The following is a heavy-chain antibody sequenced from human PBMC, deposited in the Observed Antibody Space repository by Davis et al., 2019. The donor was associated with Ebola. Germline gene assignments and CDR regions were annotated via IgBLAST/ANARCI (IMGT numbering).Heavy chain of an antibody. CDR2: ISGSGGST. J-gene: IGHJ3*02. Sequence: GESLKISCSASGFTFNSHSMSWVRQAPGKGLEWVSAISGSGGSTYYADSVKGRFTLSRDNAKNSLYLQMNSLRAEDTAVYYCTGSLDAFDIWGQGTMVTVSS. D-gene: IGHD1-14*01. V-gene: IGHV3-23*01. CDR1: GFTFNSHS. CDR3: TGSLDAFDI.